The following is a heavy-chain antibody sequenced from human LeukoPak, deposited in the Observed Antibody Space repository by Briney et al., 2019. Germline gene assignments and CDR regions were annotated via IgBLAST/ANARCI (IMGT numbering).Heavy chain of an antibody. D-gene: IGHD6-19*01. J-gene: IGHJ4*02. V-gene: IGHV3-74*01. Sequence: SGGSLRLSCGASGFSFSSYWMHWVRRAPGKGLMWVSRVNNDGSSATYADSVEGRFTISRDNARNTLYLQMNSPRAEDTAVYYCARSSYPYYFDYWGQGTLVTVSS. CDR2: VNNDGSSA. CDR3: ARSSYPYYFDY. CDR1: GFSFSSYW.